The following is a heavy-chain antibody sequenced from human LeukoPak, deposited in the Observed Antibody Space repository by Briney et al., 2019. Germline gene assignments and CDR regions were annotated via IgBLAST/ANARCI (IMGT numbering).Heavy chain of an antibody. D-gene: IGHD3-3*01. Sequence: GGSLRLSCAASGFTFGRYSMNWVRQAPGKGLEWVSAISGSGGSTYYADSVKGRFTISRDNSKNTLYLQMNSLRAEDTAVYYCAKGVVGRFLEWLEGYYFDYWGQGTLVTVSS. CDR1: GFTFGRYS. V-gene: IGHV3-23*01. J-gene: IGHJ4*02. CDR2: ISGSGGST. CDR3: AKGVVGRFLEWLEGYYFDY.